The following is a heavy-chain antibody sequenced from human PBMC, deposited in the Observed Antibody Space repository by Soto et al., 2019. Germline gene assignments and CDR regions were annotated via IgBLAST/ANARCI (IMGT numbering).Heavy chain of an antibody. CDR1: GGSISSGGYY. D-gene: IGHD3-16*01. CDR3: ARGGHP. V-gene: IGHV4-31*03. CDR2: ISYSGST. Sequence: QVQLQESGPGLVQPSQTLSLTCTVSGGSISSGGYYCRWIRQHPGTGLEWIGHISYSGSTYYNTSLTSRGTISVDTSRYQFSLTVNSVTAADTALHFCARGGHPWGQGTLVTVSS. J-gene: IGHJ5*02.